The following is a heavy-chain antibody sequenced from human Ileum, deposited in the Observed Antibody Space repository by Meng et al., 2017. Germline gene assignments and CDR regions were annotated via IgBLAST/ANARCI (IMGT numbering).Heavy chain of an antibody. CDR3: ARDPDIALPGQGKDAFDI. D-gene: IGHD6-19*01. V-gene: IGHV3-7*01. CDR2: INRDGGKK. J-gene: IGHJ3*02. CDR1: GFTYSAYW. Sequence: GESLKISCVASGFTYSAYWMTWVRQAPGKGPEWVANINRDGGKKDYADSVEGRFTISRDNAKNSLYLQMNNLRAEDTAVYYCARDPDIALPGQGKDAFDIWGQGTMVTVSS.